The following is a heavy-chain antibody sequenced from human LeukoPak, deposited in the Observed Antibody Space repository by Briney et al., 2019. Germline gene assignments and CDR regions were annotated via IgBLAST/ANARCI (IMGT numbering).Heavy chain of an antibody. Sequence: SETLSLTCTVSGGSISSSSYYWGWIRQPPGKGLGWIGTIYYGGSTYYNPSLKSRVSISIDTSKNQFSLRLTSLNAADTAVYYCAREGPIRFLDQIGYWGQGILVTVSS. V-gene: IGHV4-39*07. J-gene: IGHJ4*02. CDR2: IYYGGST. CDR3: AREGPIRFLDQIGY. CDR1: GGSISSSSYY. D-gene: IGHD3-3*01.